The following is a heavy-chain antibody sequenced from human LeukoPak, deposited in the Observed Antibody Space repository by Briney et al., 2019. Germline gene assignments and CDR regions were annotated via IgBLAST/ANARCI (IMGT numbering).Heavy chain of an antibody. V-gene: IGHV4-34*01. D-gene: IGHD6-19*01. J-gene: IGHJ6*02. CDR2: INHSGST. Sequence: KPSETLSLTCAVYGGSFSGYYWSWIRQPPGKGLEWIGEINHSGSTNYNPSLESRVTISVDTSKNQFSLKLSSVTAADTAVYYCARGRGRAVAGPIYYYYYGMDVWGQGTTVTVSS. CDR1: GGSFSGYY. CDR3: ARGRGRAVAGPIYYYYYGMDV.